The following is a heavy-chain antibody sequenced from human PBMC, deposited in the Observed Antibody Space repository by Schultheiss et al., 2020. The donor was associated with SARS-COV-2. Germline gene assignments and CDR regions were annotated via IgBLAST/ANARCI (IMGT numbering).Heavy chain of an antibody. J-gene: IGHJ4*02. CDR3: TTRIAAAGPLDY. CDR2: ISSSSSYI. D-gene: IGHD6-13*01. V-gene: IGHV3-21*01. Sequence: GGSLRLSCAASGFTVSSNYMSWVRQAPGKGLEWVSSISSSSSYIYYADSVKGRFTISRDNAKNSLYLQMNSLRAEDTAVYYCTTRIAAAGPLDYWGQGTLVTVSS. CDR1: GFTVSSNY.